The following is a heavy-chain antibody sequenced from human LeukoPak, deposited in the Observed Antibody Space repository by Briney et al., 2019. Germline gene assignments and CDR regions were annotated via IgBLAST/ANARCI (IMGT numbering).Heavy chain of an antibody. CDR1: GYTFTGYS. D-gene: IGHD2-2*01. J-gene: IGHJ4*02. Sequence: ASVKVSCKASGYTFTGYSMHWVRQAPGQGLGWMGWINPNSGGTNYAQKFQGRVTMTRDTSISTAYMELSRLRSDDTAVYYCARVGVEGASCYDYWGQGTLVTVSS. V-gene: IGHV1-2*02. CDR2: INPNSGGT. CDR3: ARVGVEGASCYDY.